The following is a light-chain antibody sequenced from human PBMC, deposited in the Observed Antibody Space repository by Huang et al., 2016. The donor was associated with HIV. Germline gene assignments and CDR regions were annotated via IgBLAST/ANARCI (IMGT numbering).Light chain of an antibody. CDR3: QQYNNWPPT. CDR2: STS. V-gene: IGKV3-15*01. CDR1: QSVSSN. J-gene: IGKJ1*01. Sequence: EIVMTQSPPTLSVSPGETATLSCRASQSVSSNLAWHQQKPGQAPRLLIYSTSTRAAGIPARFSGGGSGTEFTLTISGLQSEDFAVYYCQQYNNWPPTFGQGTKVEI.